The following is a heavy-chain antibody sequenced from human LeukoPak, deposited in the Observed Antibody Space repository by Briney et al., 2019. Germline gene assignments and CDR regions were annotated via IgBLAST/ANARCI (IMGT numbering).Heavy chain of an antibody. Sequence: SETLSLTCTVSGGSISSYYWSWIRQPPGKGLEWIGYIYYSGSTNCNPSLKSRVTISVDTSKNQFSLKLSSVTAADTAVYYCARLGGGSYSGSYYVAFDIWGQGTMVTVSS. J-gene: IGHJ3*02. CDR2: IYYSGST. CDR1: GGSISSYY. D-gene: IGHD1-26*01. CDR3: ARLGGGSYSGSYYVAFDI. V-gene: IGHV4-59*08.